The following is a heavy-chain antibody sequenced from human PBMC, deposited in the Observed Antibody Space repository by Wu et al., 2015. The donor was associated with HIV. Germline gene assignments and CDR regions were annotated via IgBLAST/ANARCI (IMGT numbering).Heavy chain of an antibody. D-gene: IGHD2-15*01. CDR3: ARGGDYCSGGSCYSFGF. J-gene: IGHJ4*02. Sequence: QVHLVQSGAEVRRPGASVKVSCKASGYTFTVFYIHWLRQAPGQGLEWMGWINPNSGGTNYAQKFQGRVSVTRDTSISTADMELTRLRSDDTAMYYCARGGDYCSGGSCYSFGFWGQGTLVTVSS. CDR2: INPNSGGT. V-gene: IGHV1-2*02. CDR1: GYTFTVFY.